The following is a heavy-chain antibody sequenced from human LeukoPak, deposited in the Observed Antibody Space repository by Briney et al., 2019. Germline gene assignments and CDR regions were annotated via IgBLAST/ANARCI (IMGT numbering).Heavy chain of an antibody. CDR2: IYTSGST. D-gene: IGHD1-26*01. Sequence: SETLSLTCAVYGGSFSGYYWSWIRQPAGKGLEWIGRIYTSGSTNYNPSLESRVTMSVDTSKNQFSLKLSSVTAADTAVYYCARAARRGATANRDAFDIWGQGTMVTVSS. V-gene: IGHV4-59*10. CDR1: GGSFSGYY. CDR3: ARAARRGATANRDAFDI. J-gene: IGHJ3*02.